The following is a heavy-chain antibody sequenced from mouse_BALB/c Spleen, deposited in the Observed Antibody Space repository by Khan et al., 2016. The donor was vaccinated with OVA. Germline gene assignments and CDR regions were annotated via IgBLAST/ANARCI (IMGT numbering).Heavy chain of an antibody. CDR3: ARGGYGSFGY. D-gene: IGHD1-1*01. CDR2: LNPSSGYN. CDR1: GYIFTNYM. J-gene: IGHJ3*01. V-gene: IGHV1-4*01. Sequence: QVQLQQSGAELARPGASVKMSCKASGYIFTNYMMHWVKQRPGPGLEWIGDLNPSSGYNNYNQKFKAKATLTADKSSSTSYMQLSSLTSEDSAVYYCARGGYGSFGYWGQGTLFTVSA.